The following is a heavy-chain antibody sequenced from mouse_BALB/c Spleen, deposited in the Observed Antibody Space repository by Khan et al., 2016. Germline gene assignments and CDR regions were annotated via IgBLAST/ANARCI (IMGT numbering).Heavy chain of an antibody. CDR1: GDSITSGY. CDR2: TSYSDSP. CDR3: ARLAFAY. Sequence: VQLKQSGPSLVKPSQTLSLTCSVTGDSITSGYWNWIRKFPGNKLEYLGYTSYSDSPYYHPSLKRRISITRDTSKNQYYLQLKSVTTEDTATYCCARLAFAYWGQGTLVTVSA. V-gene: IGHV3-8*02. J-gene: IGHJ3*01.